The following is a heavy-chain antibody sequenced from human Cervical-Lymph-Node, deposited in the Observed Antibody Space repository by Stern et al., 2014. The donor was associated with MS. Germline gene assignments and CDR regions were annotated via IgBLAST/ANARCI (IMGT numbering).Heavy chain of an antibody. CDR1: GDIFSNFD. CDR2: ITPLFGTT. Sequence: QVQLVESGAEVKKPGSSVKVSCKASGDIFSNFDISWVRQAPGQGLEWMGGITPLFGTTNYAQRFQGRVTITADQSTNTVYMELSSLRADDTAVFYCARHQEGIAAYWGQGTLVTVSS. D-gene: IGHD6-13*01. V-gene: IGHV1-69*01. J-gene: IGHJ4*02. CDR3: ARHQEGIAAY.